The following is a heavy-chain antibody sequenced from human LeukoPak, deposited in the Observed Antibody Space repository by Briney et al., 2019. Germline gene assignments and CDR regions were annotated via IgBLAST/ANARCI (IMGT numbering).Heavy chain of an antibody. CDR1: GFTFSSYS. CDR3: STGGYYDSSGYLDY. Sequence: GGSLRLSRAASGFTFSSYSMNWVRQAPGKGLEWVSSISSSSSYIYYADSVKGRFTSSRDNSKNTLYLQMNSLRAEDTAVYYCSTGGYYDSSGYLDYWGQGTLVSVSS. CDR2: ISSSSSYI. D-gene: IGHD3-22*01. V-gene: IGHV3-21*04. J-gene: IGHJ4*02.